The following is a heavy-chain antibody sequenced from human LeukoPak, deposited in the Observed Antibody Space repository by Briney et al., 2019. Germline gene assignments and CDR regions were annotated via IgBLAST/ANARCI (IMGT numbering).Heavy chain of an antibody. CDR1: GFTFSSYW. J-gene: IGHJ6*02. V-gene: IGHV3-74*01. CDR3: ARSHYYDSSGYFYYYYGMDV. CDR2: INSDGGST. Sequence: TGGSLRLSCAASGFTFSSYWMHWVRQAPGKGLVWVSRINSDGGSTRYADSVKGRFTISRDNAKNTLYLQMNSLRAEDTAVYYCARSHYYDSSGYFYYYYGMDVWGQGTTVTVSS. D-gene: IGHD3-22*01.